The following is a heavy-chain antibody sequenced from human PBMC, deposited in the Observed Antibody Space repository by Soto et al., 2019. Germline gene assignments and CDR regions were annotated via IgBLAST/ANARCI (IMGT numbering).Heavy chain of an antibody. CDR2: ISSSSSYT. Sequence: QVQLVESGGGLVKPGGSLRLSCAASGFTFSDYYMSWIRQAPGKGLEWVSYISSSSSYTNYADSVKGRFTISRDNAKNSLYLQMNSLGAGDTAVYYCAGDKYYYDSSGYYDLGMDVWGQGTKVTVSS. D-gene: IGHD3-22*01. V-gene: IGHV3-11*05. CDR1: GFTFSDYY. J-gene: IGHJ6*02. CDR3: AGDKYYYDSSGYYDLGMDV.